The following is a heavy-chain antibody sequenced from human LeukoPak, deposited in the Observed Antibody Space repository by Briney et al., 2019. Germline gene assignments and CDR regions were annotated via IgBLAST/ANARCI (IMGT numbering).Heavy chain of an antibody. CDR3: ARGVRVGFSSYYFDY. Sequence: SETLSLTCTVSGGSIIGCSWSWIRQPPGKGLEWIAYIYYTGSTNYTPSLKSRVILSVDTSKTQFSLRLSSVTAADTAVYYCARGVRVGFSSYYFDYWGQGTLVTVSS. CDR1: GGSIIGCS. CDR2: IYYTGST. J-gene: IGHJ4*02. V-gene: IGHV4-59*01. D-gene: IGHD6-6*01.